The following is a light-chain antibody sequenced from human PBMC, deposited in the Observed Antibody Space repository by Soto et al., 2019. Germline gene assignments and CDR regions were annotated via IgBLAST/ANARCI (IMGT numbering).Light chain of an antibody. CDR3: QQRYNSFT. J-gene: IGKJ3*01. CDR2: DAS. V-gene: IGKV3-11*01. Sequence: EIVLTQSPATLSLSPGERATLSCRTSQSVSNSLTWYQQKPGQAPRLLIYDASDRVTGIPDRFSVSGSGTDFTLTISSLEPEEFAVYYCQQRYNSFTFGPGTKVDIK. CDR1: QSVSNS.